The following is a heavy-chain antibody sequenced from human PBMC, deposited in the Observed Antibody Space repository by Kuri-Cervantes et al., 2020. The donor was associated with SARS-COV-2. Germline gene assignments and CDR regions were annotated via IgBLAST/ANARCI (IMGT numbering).Heavy chain of an antibody. D-gene: IGHD6-13*01. CDR2: INPNSGGT. CDR1: GYTFTSYG. V-gene: IGHV1-2*02. CDR3: ARSPPYIVAAGTGMKD. Sequence: ASVKVSCKASGYTFTSYGISWVRQAPGQGLEWMGWINPNSGGTNYAQKFQGRVTMTRDTSISTAYMELSRLRSDDTAVYYCARSPPYIVAAGTGMKDWGQGTLVTVSS. J-gene: IGHJ4*02.